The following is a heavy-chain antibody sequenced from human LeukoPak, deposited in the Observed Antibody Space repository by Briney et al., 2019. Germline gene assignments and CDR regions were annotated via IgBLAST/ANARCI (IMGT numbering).Heavy chain of an antibody. CDR3: VRGQGNSGSYYFDY. V-gene: IGHV1-2*02. CDR2: INPNSGGT. CDR1: GYTFTGYY. D-gene: IGHD3-22*01. Sequence: ASVKVSCKASGYTFTGYYMHWVRQAPGQGLEWMGWINPNSGGTNYAQKLQGRVTMTTDTFTSTAYMELRSLRSDDTAIYYCVRGQGNSGSYYFDYWGQGTLVTVSS. J-gene: IGHJ4*02.